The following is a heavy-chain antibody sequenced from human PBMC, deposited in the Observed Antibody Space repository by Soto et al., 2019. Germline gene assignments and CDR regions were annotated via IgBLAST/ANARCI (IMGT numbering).Heavy chain of an antibody. J-gene: IGHJ6*02. CDR2: IYPGDSDT. D-gene: IGHD5-18*01. CDR1: GYSFTSYW. CDR3: ARLTGEGYSYGYYYGMDV. V-gene: IGHV5-51*01. Sequence: PGESLKISCKGSGYSFTSYWIGWVRQMPGKGLEWMGIIYPGDSDTRYSPSFQGQVTISADKSISTAYLQWSSLKASDTAMYYCARLTGEGYSYGYYYGMDVRGQRTTVTVSS.